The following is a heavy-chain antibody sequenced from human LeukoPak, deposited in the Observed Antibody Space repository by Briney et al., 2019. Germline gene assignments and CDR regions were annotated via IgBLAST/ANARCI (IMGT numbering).Heavy chain of an antibody. CDR1: GVSISSGSNY. Sequence: ASETLSLTCSVSGVSISSGSNYWGWIRQPPGKTLEWIGSIYSSGSTHYNPSLKSRVIILIDTAKNHFSLKLSSVTAADTAVYYCARATLDYYGSGRIDYWGQGTLVTVSS. J-gene: IGHJ4*02. CDR3: ARATLDYYGSGRIDY. D-gene: IGHD3-10*01. CDR2: IYSSGST. V-gene: IGHV4-39*07.